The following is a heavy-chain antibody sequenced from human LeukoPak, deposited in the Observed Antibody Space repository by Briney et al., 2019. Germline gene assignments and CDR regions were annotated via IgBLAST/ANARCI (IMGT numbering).Heavy chain of an antibody. V-gene: IGHV3-30*02. CDR2: IPYDGSNK. Sequence: QPGGSLRLSCAASGFTFSSYWMSWVRQAPGKGLEWVAFIPYDGSNKYHADSVKGRFTISRDNAKNTLYLQMNSLRAEDAAVYYCAREDYYDSSGRPAGGFDYWGQGTLVTVSS. J-gene: IGHJ4*02. CDR1: GFTFSSYW. CDR3: AREDYYDSSGRPAGGFDY. D-gene: IGHD3-22*01.